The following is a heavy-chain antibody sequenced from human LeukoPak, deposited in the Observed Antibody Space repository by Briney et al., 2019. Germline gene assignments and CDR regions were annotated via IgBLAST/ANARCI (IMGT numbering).Heavy chain of an antibody. J-gene: IGHJ6*02. CDR3: TGVITPYYYGMDV. CDR2: IKSKTDGGTT. D-gene: IGHD3-22*01. CDR1: GFTFSNAW. V-gene: IGHV3-15*01. Sequence: GGSLRLSCAASGFTFSNAWMSWVRQAPGKGLEWVGRIKSKTDGGTTDYAAPVKGRFTISRDDSKHTLYLQMNSLKTEDTAVYYCTGVITPYYYGMDVWGQGTTVTVSS.